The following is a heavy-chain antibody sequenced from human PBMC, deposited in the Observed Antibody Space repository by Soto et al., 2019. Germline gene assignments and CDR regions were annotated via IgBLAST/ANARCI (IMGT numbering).Heavy chain of an antibody. Sequence: QVQLVQSGAEVKQPGSSVKVSCKASGGTFSSNTLSWVRQAPGQGLEWMGMIIPVLSDTDYAQKLQGRFTFTAEMSTSTAYMEFSSLRSDDTAVDYCVIDTNVAAIHIWGQGTMVTVSS. V-gene: IGHV1-69*08. CDR2: IIPVLSDT. CDR3: VIDTNVAAIHI. CDR1: GGTFSSNT. J-gene: IGHJ3*02. D-gene: IGHD2-8*01.